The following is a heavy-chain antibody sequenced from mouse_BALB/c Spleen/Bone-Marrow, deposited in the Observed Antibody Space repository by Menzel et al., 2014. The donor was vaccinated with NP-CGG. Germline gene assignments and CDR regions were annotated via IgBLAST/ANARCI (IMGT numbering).Heavy chain of an antibody. V-gene: IGHV7-3*02. Sequence: DVKLVESGGGLVQPGGSLRLSRATSGFTFTDYYMSWVRQPPGKALEWLGFIRNKANGYTTEYSASVKGRFTISRDNSQSILYLQMNTLRAEDSATYFCARDINDNYNWYFDVWGAGTTVTVSS. CDR3: ARDINDNYNWYFDV. J-gene: IGHJ1*01. CDR2: IRNKANGYTT. D-gene: IGHD2-1*01. CDR1: GFTFTDYY.